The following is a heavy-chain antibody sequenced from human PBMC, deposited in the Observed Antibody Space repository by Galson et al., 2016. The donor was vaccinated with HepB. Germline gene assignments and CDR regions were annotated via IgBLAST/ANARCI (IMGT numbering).Heavy chain of an antibody. CDR3: ARDLGRTYDAFDT. Sequence: SLRLSCAASGFSLSHYGMHWVRQAPGKGLEWVAVTWFDGINKYHADSVKGRFTISRDNSKNTLYLQMNSLRTEDTAAYYCARDLGRTYDAFDTWGQGTKVTVSS. V-gene: IGHV3-33*01. J-gene: IGHJ3*02. D-gene: IGHD1-26*01. CDR1: GFSLSHYG. CDR2: TWFDGINK.